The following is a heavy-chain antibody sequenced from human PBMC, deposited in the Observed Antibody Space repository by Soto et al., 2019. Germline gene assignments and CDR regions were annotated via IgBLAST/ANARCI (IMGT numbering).Heavy chain of an antibody. V-gene: IGHV4-59*01. D-gene: IGHD2-21*02. CDR3: GSDLFCYCGVACSPMDV. J-gene: IGHJ6*02. CDR2: LYNTGST. Sequence: PSGTLSLSCTVSGASLSRYYGSWIRQSPGKGLEWIGYLYNTGSTIYNPSLKSRVTISVDTSKNQFSLKMNSVTAADTAVYYCGSDLFCYCGVACSPMDVRSLGTAVTVS. CDR1: GASLSRYY.